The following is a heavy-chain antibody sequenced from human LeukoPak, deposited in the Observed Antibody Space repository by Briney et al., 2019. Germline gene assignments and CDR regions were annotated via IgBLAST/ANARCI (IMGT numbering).Heavy chain of an antibody. V-gene: IGHV3-20*04. D-gene: IGHD2-15*01. CDR2: INWNGGSA. CDR1: GFTFDDYG. J-gene: IGHJ4*02. CDR3: AKVRYCSGVNCYPDDN. Sequence: TGGSLRLSCTASGFTFDDYGMSWVRQAPGKGLEWVSGINWNGGSAGYVDSVKGRFTISRDNAKNSLYLQMNSLSTEDTAVYYCAKVRYCSGVNCYPDDNWGQGTLVTVSS.